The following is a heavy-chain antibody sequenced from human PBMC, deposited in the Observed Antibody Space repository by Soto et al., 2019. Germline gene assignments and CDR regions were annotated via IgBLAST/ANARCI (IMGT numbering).Heavy chain of an antibody. D-gene: IGHD7-27*01. CDR3: ARDGEQTVVES. J-gene: IGHJ5*01. CDR2: ISGYNAKT. Sequence: QVQLVQSGAEVKKPGASVKVSCKASGYTFSTDGISWLRQAPGQGIEWMGWISGYNAKTKNAQKFQGRVTMTTDTSTSTAYMDLRSLTSDDPAVYYCARDGEQTVVESWGQGTLGTVSS. V-gene: IGHV1-18*01. CDR1: GYTFSTDG.